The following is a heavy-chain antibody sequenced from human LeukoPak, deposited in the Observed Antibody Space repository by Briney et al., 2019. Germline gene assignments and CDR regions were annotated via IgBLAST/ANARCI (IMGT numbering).Heavy chain of an antibody. J-gene: IGHJ4*02. CDR2: IYSDGSSY. Sequence: GGSLRLSCAASGFTFSSYWMHWVRQAPGKGLVWVSRIYSDGSSYTADSVKGRFTISRDNAKDTLYLQMNSLRVEDTAVYYCARGGGIYGLWDYWGQGTLVTISS. V-gene: IGHV3-74*03. D-gene: IGHD1-26*01. CDR1: GFTFSSYW. CDR3: ARGGGIYGLWDY.